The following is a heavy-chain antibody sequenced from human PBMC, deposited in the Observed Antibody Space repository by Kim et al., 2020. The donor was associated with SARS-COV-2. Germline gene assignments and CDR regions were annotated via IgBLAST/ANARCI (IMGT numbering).Heavy chain of an antibody. CDR2: INPSGGST. V-gene: IGHV1-46*01. D-gene: IGHD2-15*01. CDR3: ARGGSIQARYCSGGSCYYRP. CDR1: GYTFTSYY. Sequence: ASVKVSCKASGYTFTSYYMHWVRQAPGQGLEWMGIINPSGGSTRYAQKFQGRVTMTRDTSTSTVYMELSSLRSEDTAVYYCARGGSIQARYCSGGSCYYRPWGQGTLVTVSS. J-gene: IGHJ4*02.